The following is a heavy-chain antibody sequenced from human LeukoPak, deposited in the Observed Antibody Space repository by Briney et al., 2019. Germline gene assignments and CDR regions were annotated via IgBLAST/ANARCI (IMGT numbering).Heavy chain of an antibody. CDR1: GFTFSSYE. J-gene: IGHJ3*02. CDR2: IRSDGYT. CDR3: AKELTPHSSGFDAFEI. Sequence: SGGSLRLSCAASGFTFSSYEMDWVRQAPGKGLEWVSNIRSDGYTMYADSVKGRFTISRDNAMNLPFLDMSSLRAEDTAIYYCAKELTPHSSGFDAFEIWGQGTMVTVSS. D-gene: IGHD3-22*01. V-gene: IGHV3-48*03.